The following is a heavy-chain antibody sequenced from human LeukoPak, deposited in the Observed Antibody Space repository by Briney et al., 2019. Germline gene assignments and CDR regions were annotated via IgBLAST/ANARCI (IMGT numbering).Heavy chain of an antibody. CDR3: AKDMGGGILTGFPYGMDV. D-gene: IGHD3-9*01. V-gene: IGHV3-9*01. Sequence: GGSLRLSCAASGFTFDDYAMHWVRQAPGKGLEWVSGISWNSGSIGYADSVKGRFTISRDNAKNSLYLQMNSLRAEDTALYYCAKDMGGGILTGFPYGMDVWGQGTTVTVSS. CDR2: ISWNSGSI. CDR1: GFTFDDYA. J-gene: IGHJ6*02.